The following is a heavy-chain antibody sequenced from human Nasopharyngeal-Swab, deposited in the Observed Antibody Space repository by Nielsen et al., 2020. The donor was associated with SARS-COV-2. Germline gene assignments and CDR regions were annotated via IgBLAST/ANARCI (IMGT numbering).Heavy chain of an antibody. D-gene: IGHD5-24*01. CDR3: ARDTRRDGVDY. Sequence: SETLSLTCTVSGGFINSYYWSWIRQPPRRGLEWIGYIYYSGSTNYNPSLKSRVTISLDTSKNQFSLKLSSVTAADSAVYYCARDTRRDGVDYWGQGTLVTVSS. V-gene: IGHV4-59*01. CDR2: IYYSGST. CDR1: GGFINSYY. J-gene: IGHJ4*02.